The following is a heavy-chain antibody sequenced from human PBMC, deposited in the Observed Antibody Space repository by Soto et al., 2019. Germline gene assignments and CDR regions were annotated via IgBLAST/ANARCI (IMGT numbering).Heavy chain of an antibody. CDR3: ARDSGDGYNYGYFDY. J-gene: IGHJ4*02. CDR2: IIPIFGTA. CDR1: GGTFSSYA. Sequence: SVTVSCKASGGTFSSYAISWVRQAPGQGLEWMGGIIPIFGTANYAQKFQGRVTITADESTSTAYMELSSLRSEDTAVYYCARDSGDGYNYGYFDYWGQGTLVTVSS. D-gene: IGHD5-12*01. V-gene: IGHV1-69*13.